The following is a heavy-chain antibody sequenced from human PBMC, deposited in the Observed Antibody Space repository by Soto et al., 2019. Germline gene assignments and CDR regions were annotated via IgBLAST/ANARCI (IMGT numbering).Heavy chain of an antibody. V-gene: IGHV3-7*05. CDR1: GFMFSDSW. Sequence: EAQLVESGGDLVQPGGSLRPSCAASGFMFSDSWMNWVRQAPGKGLEWVANIKPDGSETAYVDSVKGRFTISRDNAKKFLYLQMNSLRVDDTAVYYCASGIDPWGQGTLVTVSS. CDR2: IKPDGSET. J-gene: IGHJ5*02. CDR3: ASGIDP.